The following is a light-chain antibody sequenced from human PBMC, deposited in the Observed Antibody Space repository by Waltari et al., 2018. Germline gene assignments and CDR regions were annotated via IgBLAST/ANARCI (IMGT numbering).Light chain of an antibody. J-gene: IGKJ1*01. Sequence: DTQLSQFPSTLAASVGDRVTITCRAREAINKWLAWYQQKPGKAPKVLSYDASTLQSGGPSRFSGSGAGKEFTLTIDSLQPDDFATYYCQQYNRFSPFGQGTNVEVK. CDR1: EAINKW. V-gene: IGKV1-5*01. CDR2: DAS. CDR3: QQYNRFSP.